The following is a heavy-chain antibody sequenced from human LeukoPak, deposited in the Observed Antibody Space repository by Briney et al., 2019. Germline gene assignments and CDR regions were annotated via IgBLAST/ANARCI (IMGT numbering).Heavy chain of an antibody. CDR2: FDPEDGET. J-gene: IGHJ4*02. V-gene: IGHV1-24*01. CDR3: ARGELVPDY. Sequence: ASVKVSCKVSGYTLTELSMHWVRQAPGKGLEWMGGFDPEDGETIYAQKFQGRVTMTRDTSISTAYMELSRLRSDDTAVYYCARGELVPDYWGQGTLVTVSS. CDR1: GYTLTELS. D-gene: IGHD6-13*01.